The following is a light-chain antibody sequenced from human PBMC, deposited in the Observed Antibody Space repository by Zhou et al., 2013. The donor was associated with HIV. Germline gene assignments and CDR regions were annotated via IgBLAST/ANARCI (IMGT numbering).Light chain of an antibody. CDR2: SAS. V-gene: IGKV1-39*01. CDR3: QQSYSTPYT. Sequence: DIQMTQSPSTLSASVGDRVTITCRASQSISSWLAWYQQKPGKAPKLLIYSASSLQGGVPSRFRGSGSGTDFTLTVSSLQPEDFATYYCQQSYSTPYTFGQGTKLEIK. CDR1: QSISSW. J-gene: IGKJ2*01.